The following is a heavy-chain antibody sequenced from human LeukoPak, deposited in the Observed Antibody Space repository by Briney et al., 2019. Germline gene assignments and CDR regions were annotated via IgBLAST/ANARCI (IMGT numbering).Heavy chain of an antibody. Sequence: VASVTVSCKASGYSFTSHYMHWVRQAPGQGLEWLGLINPSGSSTLYAQKFQGRVTMTRDMSTTTDYMELSSLRSEDTAVYYCARDNSVGDVAWWFDPWGQGTLVTVSS. CDR2: INPSGSST. CDR1: GYSFTSHY. D-gene: IGHD1-26*01. V-gene: IGHV1-46*01. J-gene: IGHJ5*02. CDR3: ARDNSVGDVAWWFDP.